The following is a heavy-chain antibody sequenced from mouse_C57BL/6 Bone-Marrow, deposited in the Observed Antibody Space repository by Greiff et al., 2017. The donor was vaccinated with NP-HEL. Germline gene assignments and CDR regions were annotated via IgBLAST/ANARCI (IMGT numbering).Heavy chain of an antibody. V-gene: IGHV2-9*01. CDR3: AKHSYGSTYYYAMDY. J-gene: IGHJ4*01. CDR2: IWGGGST. Sequence: VQLQQSGPGLVAPSQSLSITCTVSGFSLTSYGVDWVRQPPGKGLEWLGVIWGGGSTNYNSALLSRLSISKDNSKSQVFLKMNSLQTDDTAMYYCAKHSYGSTYYYAMDYWGQGTSVTVSS. CDR1: GFSLTSYG. D-gene: IGHD1-1*01.